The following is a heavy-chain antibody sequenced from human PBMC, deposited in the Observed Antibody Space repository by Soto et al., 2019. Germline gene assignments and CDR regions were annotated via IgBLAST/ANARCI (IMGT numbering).Heavy chain of an antibody. V-gene: IGHV4-39*01. CDR3: GRQDDGYDFWSGYRDLFAC. J-gene: IGHJ4*02. CDR1: GGSISSSSHY. Sequence: PSETLSLTCTVSGGSISSSSHYWGWIRQPPGKGLEWIGSIYYSGSTYYNPSLKSRVTTSVDTSKNQSSLRLSSVTAADTAVYYCGRQDDGYDFWSGYRDLFACWGQGTLVTVSS. D-gene: IGHD3-3*01. CDR2: IYYSGST.